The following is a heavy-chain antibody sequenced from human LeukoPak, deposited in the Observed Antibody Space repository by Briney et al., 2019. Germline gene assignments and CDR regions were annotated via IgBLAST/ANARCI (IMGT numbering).Heavy chain of an antibody. D-gene: IGHD6-19*01. Sequence: GGSLRLSCAASGFTFRSYAMNWVRQAPGKGLEWVSAISGSGGSTYYADSVKGRFTISRDNSKNTLYLQMNSLRAGDTAVYYCAKDPYSSAWYGRSDYWGQGTLVTVSS. CDR2: ISGSGGST. J-gene: IGHJ4*02. V-gene: IGHV3-23*01. CDR1: GFTFRSYA. CDR3: AKDPYSSAWYGRSDY.